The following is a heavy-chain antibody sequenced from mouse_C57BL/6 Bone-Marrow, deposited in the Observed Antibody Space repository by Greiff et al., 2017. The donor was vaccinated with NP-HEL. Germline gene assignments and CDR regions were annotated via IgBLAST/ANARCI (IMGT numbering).Heavy chain of an antibody. Sequence: VQLQQPGAELVKPGASVKLSCKASGYTFTSYWMHWVKQRPGRGLEWIGRIDPNSGGTKYNEKFKSKATLTVDKPSSTAYMQISSLTSEDSGVYYCAGGRGGNDDGLDYWGQGTTLTVSS. V-gene: IGHV1-72*01. J-gene: IGHJ2*01. D-gene: IGHD1-2*01. CDR1: GYTFTSYW. CDR3: AGGRGGNDDGLDY. CDR2: IDPNSGGT.